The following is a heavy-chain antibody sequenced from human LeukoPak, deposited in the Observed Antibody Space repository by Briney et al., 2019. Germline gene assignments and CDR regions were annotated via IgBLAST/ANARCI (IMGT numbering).Heavy chain of an antibody. CDR1: GFTFSSYS. CDR3: ARDFTYYGSGSYYNLYFQH. Sequence: GGSLRLSCAASGFTFSSYSMNWVRQAPGKGLEWVSSISSSSSYIYYADSAKGRLTISRDNAKNSLYLQMNSLRAEDTAVYYCARDFTYYGSGSYYNLYFQHWGQGTLVTVSS. V-gene: IGHV3-21*01. D-gene: IGHD3-10*01. J-gene: IGHJ1*01. CDR2: ISSSSSYI.